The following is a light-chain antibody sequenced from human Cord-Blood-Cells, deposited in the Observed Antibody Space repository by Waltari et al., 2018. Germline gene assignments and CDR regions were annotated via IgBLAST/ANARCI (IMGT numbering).Light chain of an antibody. CDR3: QQYGSSPLT. V-gene: IGKV3-20*01. CDR2: GAS. J-gene: IGKJ4*01. CDR1: QSVSSSY. Sequence: DTVLTQSPGTLALFPGERATLSCKASQSVSSSYLAWYQQKPGQAPRLLIYGASSRATGIPDRFSGSGSGTDFTLTISRLEPEDFAVYYCQQYGSSPLTFGGETKVEIK.